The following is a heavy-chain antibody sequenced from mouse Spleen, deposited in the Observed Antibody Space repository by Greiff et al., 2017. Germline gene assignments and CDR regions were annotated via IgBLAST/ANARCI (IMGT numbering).Heavy chain of an antibody. CDR2: IYPGSGST. J-gene: IGHJ4*01. V-gene: IGHV1S22*01. Sequence: LQQPGSELVRPGASVKLSCKASGYTFTSYWMHWVKQRHGQGLEWIGNIYPGSGSTNYDEKFKSKGTLTVDTSSSTAYMHLSSLTSEDSAVYYCTRGDYGSSYVGPLYYAMDYWGQGTSVTVSS. CDR3: TRGDYGSSYVGPLYYAMDY. D-gene: IGHD1-1*01. CDR1: GYTFTSYW.